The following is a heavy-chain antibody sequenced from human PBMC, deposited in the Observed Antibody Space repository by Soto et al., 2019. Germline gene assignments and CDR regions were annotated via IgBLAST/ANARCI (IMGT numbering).Heavy chain of an antibody. D-gene: IGHD3-10*01. V-gene: IGHV4-59*01. Sequence: SETLSLTCTVSGDSISPYYWSWIRQPPGKEPEWIGYVYYTGSANYNPSLKSRGTISVDTSNNQFFLRLTSVTAADAAVYYCAKVMGMVRGVYPLDYWGQGT. CDR3: AKVMGMVRGVYPLDY. CDR2: VYYTGSA. CDR1: GDSISPYY. J-gene: IGHJ4*02.